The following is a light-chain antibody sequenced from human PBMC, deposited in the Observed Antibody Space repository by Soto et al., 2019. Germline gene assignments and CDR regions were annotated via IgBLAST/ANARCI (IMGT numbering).Light chain of an antibody. V-gene: IGLV2-8*01. CDR2: EVS. J-gene: IGLJ2*01. CDR1: SSDVGGYNY. CDR3: SSYAGSYVV. Sequence: QSALTQPPSASGSPGQSVTISCTGTSSDVGGYNYVSWYQQHPGKAPKLMIYEVSKRPSGVPDRFSGSKSGNTASLTVPGLQAEDEADYYCSSYAGSYVVFGGGTKLTVL.